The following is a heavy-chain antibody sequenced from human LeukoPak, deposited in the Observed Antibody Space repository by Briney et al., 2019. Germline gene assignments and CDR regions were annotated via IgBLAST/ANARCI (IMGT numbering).Heavy chain of an antibody. CDR1: GGSLSSYY. J-gene: IGHJ4*02. CDR3: ARDVGGYNYGYSLDY. D-gene: IGHD5-18*01. CDR2: IYTSGST. Sequence: SETLSLTCTVSGGSLSSYYWSWIRQPAGKGLEWIGRIYTSGSTTYNPSLKSRVTMSVDTSKNQFSLKLSSVTAADTAVYYCARDVGGYNYGYSLDYWRQGTPVSVSS. V-gene: IGHV4-4*07.